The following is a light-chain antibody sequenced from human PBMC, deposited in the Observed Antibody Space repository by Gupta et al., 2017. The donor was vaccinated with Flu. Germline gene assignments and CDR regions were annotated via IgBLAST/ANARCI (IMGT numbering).Light chain of an antibody. CDR1: PSVLYSSNNQNY. V-gene: IGKV4-1*01. Sequence: DIFMTQSPDSLAVSLGERATINCKSSPSVLYSSNNQNYLAWYQQKPGQPPKLLIYWASTRESGVPDRFSGSGSGTDFTLTIISLQAEDVAVYYCQQYYSTPPTFGGGTKVEIK. J-gene: IGKJ4*01. CDR2: WAS. CDR3: QQYYSTPPT.